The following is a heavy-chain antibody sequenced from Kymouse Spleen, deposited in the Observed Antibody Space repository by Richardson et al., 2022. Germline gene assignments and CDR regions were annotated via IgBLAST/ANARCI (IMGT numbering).Heavy chain of an antibody. D-gene: IGHD7-27*02. V-gene: IGHV4-34*01. Sequence: QVQLQQWGAGLLKPSETLSLTCAVYGGSFSGYYWSWIRQPPGKGLEWIGEINHSGSTNYNPSLKSRVTISVDTSKNQFSLKLSSVTAADTAVYYCARGGLGIYWYFDLWGRGTLVTVSS. CDR1: GGSFSGYY. CDR3: ARGGLGIYWYFDL. J-gene: IGHJ2*01. CDR2: INHSGST.